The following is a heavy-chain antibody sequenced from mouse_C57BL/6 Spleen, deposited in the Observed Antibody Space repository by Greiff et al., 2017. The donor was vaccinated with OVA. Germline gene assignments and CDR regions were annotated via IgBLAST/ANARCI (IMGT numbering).Heavy chain of an antibody. Sequence: EVQLQQSGPELVKPGASVKISCKASGYTFTDYYMNWVKQSHGKSLEWIGDINPKNGGTSYKPKFKGKATLTVDKSSSTAYMELRSLTSEDSAVYYCAKGDASWGQGTTLTVSS. CDR3: AKGDAS. V-gene: IGHV1-26*01. CDR2: INPKNGGT. J-gene: IGHJ2*01. CDR1: GYTFTDYY.